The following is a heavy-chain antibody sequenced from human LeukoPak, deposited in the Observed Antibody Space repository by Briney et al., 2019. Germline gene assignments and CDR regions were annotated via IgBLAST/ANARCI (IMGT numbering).Heavy chain of an antibody. V-gene: IGHV4-38-2*02. D-gene: IGHD6-13*01. CDR1: GYSISSGYY. Sequence: PSETLSLTCTVSGYSISSGYYWGWIRQPPGKGLEWIGSIYHSGSTYYNPSLKSRVTISVDTSKNQFSLKLNSVTAADTAVYYCARGGAAAYNPFDFWGQGTLVTVSS. CDR2: IYHSGST. CDR3: ARGGAAAYNPFDF. J-gene: IGHJ4*02.